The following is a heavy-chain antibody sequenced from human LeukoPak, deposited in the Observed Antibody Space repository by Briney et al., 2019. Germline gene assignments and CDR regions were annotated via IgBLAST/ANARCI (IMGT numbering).Heavy chain of an antibody. Sequence: GESLKISCKGSGYSFPSYWIGWVRQMPGKGLEWMGITYPGDSDTRYSPSFQGQVTISVDKSISTAYLQWSSLKASDTAMYYCARHPVRGLIGSFDYWGQGSLVTVSS. D-gene: IGHD3-10*01. CDR3: ARHPVRGLIGSFDY. CDR1: GYSFPSYW. V-gene: IGHV5-51*01. J-gene: IGHJ4*02. CDR2: TYPGDSDT.